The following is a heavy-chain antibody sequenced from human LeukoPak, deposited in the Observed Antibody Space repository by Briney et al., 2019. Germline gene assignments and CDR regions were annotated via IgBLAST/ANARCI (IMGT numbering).Heavy chain of an antibody. Sequence: SETLSLTCGVNVGSFSGYYGGGTRSPPGRGRGGMGEINHSGSTNYNPSLKSRVTISVDTSKNQFSLKLSSVTAADTAVYYCARQYSSGWYKGYFQYWGQGTLVTVSS. J-gene: IGHJ1*01. CDR2: INHSGST. CDR3: ARQYSSGWYKGYFQY. CDR1: VGSFSGYY. V-gene: IGHV4-34*01. D-gene: IGHD6-19*01.